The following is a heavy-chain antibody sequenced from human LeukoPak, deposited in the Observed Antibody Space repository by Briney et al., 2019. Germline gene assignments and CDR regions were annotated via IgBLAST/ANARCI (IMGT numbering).Heavy chain of an antibody. J-gene: IGHJ5*02. CDR2: IYHSGST. V-gene: IGHV4-30-2*01. CDR3: ARGEITIFGVARFDP. D-gene: IGHD3-3*01. CDR1: GGSISSGGYS. Sequence: SETLSLTCAVSGGSISSGGYSWSWIRQPPGKGLEWIGYIYHSGSTYYNPSLKSRVTISVDRSKNQFSLKLSSVTAADTAVYYCARGEITIFGVARFDPWGQGTLVTVSS.